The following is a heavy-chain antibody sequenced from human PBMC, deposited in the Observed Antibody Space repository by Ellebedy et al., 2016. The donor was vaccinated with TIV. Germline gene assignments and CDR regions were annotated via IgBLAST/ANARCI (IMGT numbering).Heavy chain of an antibody. D-gene: IGHD6-19*01. J-gene: IGHJ4*02. CDR2: ISSSSSYT. CDR3: ARDPGVIEQWLKLYYFDY. Sequence: GGSLRLSXAASGFTFSDYYMSWIRQAPGKGLEWVSYISSSSSYTNYADSVKGRFTISRDNAKNSLYLQMNSLRAEDTAVYYCARDPGVIEQWLKLYYFDYWGQGTLVTVSS. CDR1: GFTFSDYY. V-gene: IGHV3-11*05.